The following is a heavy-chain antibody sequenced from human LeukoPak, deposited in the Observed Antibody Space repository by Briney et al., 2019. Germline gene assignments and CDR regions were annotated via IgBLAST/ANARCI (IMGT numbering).Heavy chain of an antibody. Sequence: GGSLRLSCAASGFTFSSYGMHWVRQAPDKGLEWVAVIWYDGSNKYYADSVKGRFTISRDNSKNTLYLQMNSLRAEDTAVYYCARSLNDYGDYVDYFDYWGQGTLVTVSS. CDR2: IWYDGSNK. V-gene: IGHV3-33*01. J-gene: IGHJ4*02. CDR1: GFTFSSYG. CDR3: ARSLNDYGDYVDYFDY. D-gene: IGHD4-17*01.